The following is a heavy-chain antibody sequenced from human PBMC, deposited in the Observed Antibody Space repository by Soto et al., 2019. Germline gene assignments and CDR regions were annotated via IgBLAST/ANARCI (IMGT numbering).Heavy chain of an antibody. CDR1: GGSVSSGSYY. CDR2: IYYSGST. J-gene: IGHJ5*02. V-gene: IGHV4-61*01. CDR3: ARAMVVTKNWFDP. D-gene: IGHD2-21*02. Sequence: SETLSLTCTVSGGSVSSGSYYWSWIRQPPGKGLEWIGYIYYSGSTNYNPSLKSRVTISVDTSKNQFSLKLSSVTAADTAVYYCARAMVVTKNWFDPWGQGTLVTVSS.